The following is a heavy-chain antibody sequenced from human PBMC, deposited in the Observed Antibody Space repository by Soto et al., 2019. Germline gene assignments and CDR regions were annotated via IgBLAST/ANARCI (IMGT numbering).Heavy chain of an antibody. J-gene: IGHJ5*02. V-gene: IGHV1-69*12. CDR2: IIPIFGTA. Sequence: QVQLVQSGAEVKKPGSSVKVSCKASGGTFSSYAISWVRQAPGQGLEWMGGIIPIFGTANYAQKFQGRVTNPADEATSTAYMELSSLRSEDTAGYYGARVRRQWLDHWFDPWGQGTLVTVSS. CDR1: GGTFSSYA. D-gene: IGHD6-19*01. CDR3: ARVRRQWLDHWFDP.